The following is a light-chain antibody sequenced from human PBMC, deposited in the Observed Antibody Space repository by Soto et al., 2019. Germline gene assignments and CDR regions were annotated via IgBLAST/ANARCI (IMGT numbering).Light chain of an antibody. J-gene: IGKJ5*01. Sequence: DIQMTQSPSSLSASVGDRVTITCQASQDISNYLNWYQQKPGKAPKLLIYDASSLESGVPSRFSGSGSGTEFTLTISSLQPDDFATYYCQQSYSSPPTFGQGKRLEIK. CDR2: DAS. CDR3: QQSYSSPPT. V-gene: IGKV1-39*01. CDR1: QDISNY.